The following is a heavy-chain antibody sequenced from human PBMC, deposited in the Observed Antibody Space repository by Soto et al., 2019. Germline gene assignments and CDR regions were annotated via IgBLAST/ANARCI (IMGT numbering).Heavy chain of an antibody. CDR1: GGSFSGYY. CDR2: INHSGST. CDR3: ARGQGGY. Sequence: SETLSLTCAVYGGSFSGYYWSWIRQPPGKGLEWIGEINHSGSTNYNPSLKSRVTISVDTSKNQFSLKLSPVTAEETAVYYCARGQGGYWGPGTLVTVYS. V-gene: IGHV4-34*01. J-gene: IGHJ4*02. D-gene: IGHD2-15*01.